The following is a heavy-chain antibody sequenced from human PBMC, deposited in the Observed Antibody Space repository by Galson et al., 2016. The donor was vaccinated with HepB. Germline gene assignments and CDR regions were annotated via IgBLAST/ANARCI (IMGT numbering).Heavy chain of an antibody. CDR1: GYIFSRYV. V-gene: IGHV1-3*01. J-gene: IGHJ4*02. Sequence: SVKVSCKASGYIFSRYVTHWVRQAPGQRLEWMGWINAGQGYTKYSQKFQGRVTITRDTSATTAHMELSSLRSEDTAVYYCVRDDRIAAAGNYFEFWGQGTLVTVSS. CDR2: INAGQGYT. D-gene: IGHD6-13*01. CDR3: VRDDRIAAAGNYFEF.